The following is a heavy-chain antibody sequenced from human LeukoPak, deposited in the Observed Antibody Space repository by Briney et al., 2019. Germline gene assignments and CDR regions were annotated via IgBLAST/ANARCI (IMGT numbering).Heavy chain of an antibody. J-gene: IGHJ4*02. CDR1: GFTFSSYA. CDR2: ISYDGSNK. CDR3: ARESKGWARDFNFDY. D-gene: IGHD6-19*01. Sequence: GGSLRLSCAASGFTFSSYAMHWVRQAPGKGLEWVAVISYDGSNKYYADSVKGRFTISRDNSKNTLYPQMNSLRAEDTAVYYCARESKGWARDFNFDYWGQGTLATVSS. V-gene: IGHV3-30*04.